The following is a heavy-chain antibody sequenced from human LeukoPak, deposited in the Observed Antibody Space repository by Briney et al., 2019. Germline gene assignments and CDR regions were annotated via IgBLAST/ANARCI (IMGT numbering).Heavy chain of an antibody. D-gene: IGHD4-17*01. J-gene: IGHJ4*02. CDR2: ISYDGSNK. V-gene: IGHV3-30*04. CDR1: GFTFSSYA. CDR3: ARSTVTSSFDY. Sequence: GGSLRLSCAASGFTFSSYAMHWVRQAPGKGLEWVAVISYDGSNKYYADSVKGRFTISRDNSKNTLYLQMNSLRAEDTALYYCARSTVTSSFDYWGQGTLVTVSS.